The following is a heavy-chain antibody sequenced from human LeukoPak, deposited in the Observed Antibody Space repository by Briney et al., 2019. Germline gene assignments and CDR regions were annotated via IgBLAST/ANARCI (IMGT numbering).Heavy chain of an antibody. CDR3: ARDSGSSPRFDP. V-gene: IGHV4-39*07. CDR2: GDYSGGT. Sequence: PSETLSLACTVSGDSFSSITDYWAWIRQPPGKGLEWIASGDYSGGTYYNPSLESRVAISADMSKNQFSLKLTSVTGADTAIYYCARDSGSSPRFDPWGRGNLVTVSS. CDR1: GDSFSSITDY. J-gene: IGHJ5*02. D-gene: IGHD6-6*01.